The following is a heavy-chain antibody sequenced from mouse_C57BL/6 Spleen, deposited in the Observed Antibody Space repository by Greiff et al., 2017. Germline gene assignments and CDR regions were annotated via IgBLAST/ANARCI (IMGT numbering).Heavy chain of an antibody. CDR1: GYSITSGYY. V-gene: IGHV3-6*01. D-gene: IGHD1-1*01. Sequence: EVQLQESGPGLVKPSQSLSLTCSVTGYSITSGYYWNWIRQFPGNKLEWMGYISYDGSNNYNPSLKNRISITRDTSKNQFFLKLNSVTTEDTATYYCARDPPITTRDYWGQGTTLTVSS. J-gene: IGHJ2*01. CDR3: ARDPPITTRDY. CDR2: ISYDGSN.